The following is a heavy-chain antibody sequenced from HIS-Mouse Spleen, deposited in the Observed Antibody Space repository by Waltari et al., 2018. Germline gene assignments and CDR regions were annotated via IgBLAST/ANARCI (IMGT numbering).Heavy chain of an antibody. CDR3: AKEYSSSHNWFDP. V-gene: IGHV3-30*18. Sequence: QVQLVESGGGVVQPGRSLRLSCAASGFTFSSYGMHWVRQAPGKGLEWGAVRSYDGSNKYYADSGKGRFTISRDNSKNTLYLQMNSLRAEDTAVYYCAKEYSSSHNWFDPWGQGTLVTVSS. D-gene: IGHD6-13*01. J-gene: IGHJ5*02. CDR1: GFTFSSYG. CDR2: RSYDGSNK.